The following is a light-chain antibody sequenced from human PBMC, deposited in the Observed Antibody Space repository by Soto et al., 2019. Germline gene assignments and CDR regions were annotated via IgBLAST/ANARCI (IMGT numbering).Light chain of an antibody. CDR1: SSNIGGTNY. CDR2: SNN. Sequence: QSVLTRPPSASGTPGRRVVSACSGSSSNIGGTNYAYWYQQLPGAAPKLLMHSNNLRPSGVPERISGSKSGTSASLAISGLRSEDEAVYYCASWDDRLGAVIFGGGTKVTVL. J-gene: IGLJ2*01. V-gene: IGLV1-47*02. CDR3: ASWDDRLGAVI.